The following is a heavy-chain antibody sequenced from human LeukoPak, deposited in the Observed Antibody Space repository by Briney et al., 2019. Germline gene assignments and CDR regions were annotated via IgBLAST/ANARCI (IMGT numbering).Heavy chain of an antibody. V-gene: IGHV4-4*07. J-gene: IGHJ3*02. CDR2: IFASGST. CDR3: AREGSAFDI. Sequence: GSLRLSCTVSGGSISSYSWSWIRQPAGKGLEWIGRIFASGSTKYNPSLKSRVTMSVETSKKQFSLKLSSVTAADTAVYYCAREGSAFDIWGQGTMVTVSS. CDR1: GGSISSYS.